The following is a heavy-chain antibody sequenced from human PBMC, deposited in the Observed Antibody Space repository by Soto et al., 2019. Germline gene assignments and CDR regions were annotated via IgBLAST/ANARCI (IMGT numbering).Heavy chain of an antibody. CDR1: GFTFSSYA. CDR3: AKDHLWYGRLFDS. J-gene: IGHJ5*01. CDR2: ISGSGGNT. Sequence: GGSLRLSCAASGFTFSSYAMSWVRQAPGKGLEWVSSISGSGGNTYYPDSVRGRFTISRDNSKNTVNLQMNSLRAEDTAVYYCAKDHLWYGRLFDSWGQGTLGTVSS. V-gene: IGHV3-23*01. D-gene: IGHD6-13*01.